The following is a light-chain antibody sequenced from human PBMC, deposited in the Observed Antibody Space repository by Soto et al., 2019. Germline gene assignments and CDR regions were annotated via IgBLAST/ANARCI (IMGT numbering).Light chain of an antibody. V-gene: IGLV2-14*01. J-gene: IGLJ1*01. CDR2: EVS. CDR3: FSYTSSGTYV. Sequence: QSVLTQPASVSGSPGQSITISCTGTSSDVGNYKYVSWYQQHPGKAPKLMSYEVSSRPSGVSNRFSGSKSGNTASLTISGLQAEDETDYYCFSYTSSGTYVFGTGTKVTVL. CDR1: SSDVGNYKY.